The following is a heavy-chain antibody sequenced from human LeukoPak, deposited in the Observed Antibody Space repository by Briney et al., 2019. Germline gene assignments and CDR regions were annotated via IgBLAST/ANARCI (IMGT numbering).Heavy chain of an antibody. CDR2: IYYSGSS. D-gene: IGHD3-22*01. V-gene: IGHV4-59*08. CDR1: GGSISSYY. J-gene: IGHJ3*02. Sequence: SETLSLTCTVSGGSISSYYWSWIRQPPGKGLEWIGHIYYSGSSNYNPSLKSGVTISVDTSKNQFSLKLSTVTAADTAVCYCARHPEYYYDSSGYYTGAFAIWGQGTMVTVSS. CDR3: ARHPEYYYDSSGYYTGAFAI.